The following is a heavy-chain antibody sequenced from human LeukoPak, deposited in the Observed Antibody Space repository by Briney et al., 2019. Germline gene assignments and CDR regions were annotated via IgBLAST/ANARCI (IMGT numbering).Heavy chain of an antibody. D-gene: IGHD6-19*01. CDR1: GYTFTGYY. J-gene: IGHJ4*02. CDR3: ARGGERRAVAGNLGDY. V-gene: IGHV1-18*04. Sequence: ASVKVSCKASGYTFTGYYMHRVRQAPGQGLEWMGWISAYNGNTNYAQKLQGRVTMTTDTSTSTAYMELRSLRSDDTAVYYCARGGERRAVAGNLGDYWGQGTLVAVSS. CDR2: ISAYNGNT.